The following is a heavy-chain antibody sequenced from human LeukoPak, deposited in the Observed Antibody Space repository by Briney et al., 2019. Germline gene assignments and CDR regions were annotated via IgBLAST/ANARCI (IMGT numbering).Heavy chain of an antibody. D-gene: IGHD4-17*01. Sequence: GSLRLSCTGSGFTFGDYAMSWVRQAPGKGLEWVGFIRSKAYGGTTEYTASVKGRFTISRDDSKSIAYLQMNSLRAEDTAVYYCARDPSVTSKGPDAFDIWGQGTMVTVSS. CDR1: GFTFGDYA. J-gene: IGHJ3*02. V-gene: IGHV3-49*04. CDR3: ARDPSVTSKGPDAFDI. CDR2: IRSKAYGGTT.